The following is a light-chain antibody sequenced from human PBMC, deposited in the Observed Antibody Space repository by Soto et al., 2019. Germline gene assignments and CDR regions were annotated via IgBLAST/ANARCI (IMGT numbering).Light chain of an antibody. Sequence: DTQLTQSPSFLSASVGDRVTIACRASQAVSRSVGWYQQKPGTAPKLLISAASTLNSGVPSRFSGSGSGTDFTLTINSLQPEDFATYYCQQLWTYPLTFGGGTKVEI. J-gene: IGKJ4*01. V-gene: IGKV1-9*01. CDR1: QAVSRS. CDR2: AAS. CDR3: QQLWTYPLT.